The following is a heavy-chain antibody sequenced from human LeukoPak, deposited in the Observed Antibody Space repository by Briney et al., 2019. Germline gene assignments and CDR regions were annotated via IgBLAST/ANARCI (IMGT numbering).Heavy chain of an antibody. CDR2: INPSGGST. J-gene: IGHJ4*02. V-gene: IGHV1-46*01. CDR1: GYTFTSYY. Sequence: ASVKVSCKASGYTFTSYYMHWVRQAPGQGLEWMGIINPSGGSTTYALNFQGRVTMTRDTSTSTVYMDLSSLRSEDTAVYYCAETHGVPWGQGTLVTVSS. D-gene: IGHD2-8*01. CDR3: AETHGVP.